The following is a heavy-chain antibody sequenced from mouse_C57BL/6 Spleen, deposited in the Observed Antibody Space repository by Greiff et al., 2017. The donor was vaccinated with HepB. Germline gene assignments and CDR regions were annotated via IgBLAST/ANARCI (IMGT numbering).Heavy chain of an antibody. CDR2: IYPGDGDT. V-gene: IGHV1-82*01. Sequence: VQLQQSGPELVKPGASVKISCKASGYAFSSSWMNWVKQRPGKGLEWIGRIYPGDGDTNYNGKFKGKATLTADKSSSTAYMQLSSLTSEDSAVYFGARQTAQATLFAYWGQGTLVTVSA. J-gene: IGHJ3*01. CDR1: GYAFSSSW. CDR3: ARQTAQATLFAY. D-gene: IGHD3-2*02.